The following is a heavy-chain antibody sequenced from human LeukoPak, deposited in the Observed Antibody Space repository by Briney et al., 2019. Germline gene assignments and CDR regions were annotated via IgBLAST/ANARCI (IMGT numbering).Heavy chain of an antibody. CDR3: ARGGSYYGSGSYHWFDP. J-gene: IGHJ5*02. Sequence: SETLSLTCTVSGGSISSYYWSWIRQPAGKGLEWIGRIYTSVSTNYNPSLKSRVTMSVDTSKNQFSLKLSSVTAADTAVYYCARGGSYYGSGSYHWFDPWGQGTLVTVSS. D-gene: IGHD3-10*01. V-gene: IGHV4-4*07. CDR1: GGSISSYY. CDR2: IYTSVST.